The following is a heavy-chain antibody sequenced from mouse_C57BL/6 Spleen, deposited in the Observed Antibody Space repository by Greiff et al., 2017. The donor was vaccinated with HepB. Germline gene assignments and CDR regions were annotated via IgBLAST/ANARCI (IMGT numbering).Heavy chain of an antibody. J-gene: IGHJ4*01. CDR3: AREGNGYYAMDY. V-gene: IGHV1-18*01. CDR1: GYTFTDYN. CDR2: INPNNGGT. Sequence: VQLQQSGPELVKPGASVKIPCKASGYTFTDYNMDWVKQSHGKSLEWIGDINPNNGGTIYNQKFKGKATLTVDKSSSTAYMELRSLTSEDTAVYYGAREGNGYYAMDYWGQGTSVTVSS.